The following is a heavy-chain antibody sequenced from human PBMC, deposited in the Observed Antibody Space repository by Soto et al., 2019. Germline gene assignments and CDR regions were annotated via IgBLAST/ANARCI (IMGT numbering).Heavy chain of an antibody. D-gene: IGHD2-21*01. V-gene: IGHV1-69*01. CDR3: AREDIGYCGVSTCFVFDS. CDR2: ITPIIDTP. J-gene: IGHJ4*02. Sequence: QVQLVQSGAEVKMPGSSVRVSCKASGGIFNNNAFSWVRQAPGQGLEWMGGITPIIDTPTYVQRFQDRVTFIADESTSTAYMELGSLTPEDSAVYFCAREDIGYCGVSTCFVFDSWGQGTMVLVSS. CDR1: GGIFNNNA.